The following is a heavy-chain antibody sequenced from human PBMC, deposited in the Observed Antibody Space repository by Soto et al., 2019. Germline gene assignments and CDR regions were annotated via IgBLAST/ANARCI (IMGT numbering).Heavy chain of an antibody. J-gene: IGHJ4*02. Sequence: QPGGSLRLSCAASGFTFSSYAMSWGRPAPGKGLERVSAISGSGGSTYAASLKGRFTISRDDSQTIAYLQLSSLHIEDTGVYYCTRVSPDCSDGSCYPLNWGQGTLVTVSS. V-gene: IGHV3-23*01. CDR3: TRVSPDCSDGSCYPLN. CDR1: GFTFSSYA. D-gene: IGHD2-15*01. CDR2: ISGSGGST.